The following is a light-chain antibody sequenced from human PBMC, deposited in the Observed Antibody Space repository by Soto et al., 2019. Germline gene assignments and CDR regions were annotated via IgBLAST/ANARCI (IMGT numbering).Light chain of an antibody. V-gene: IGKV1-39*01. CDR3: QQSYNFPRT. CDR2: SAS. J-gene: IGKJ1*01. CDR1: QSISNF. Sequence: DIQLTQSPSSLSASVGDRVTITYRASQSISNFLNWYQQKPGQAPKLLISSASNVQSGVPSRFSGRGSGTEFTLTISGLQPEDSASYCCQQSYNFPRTFGQGTKVEI.